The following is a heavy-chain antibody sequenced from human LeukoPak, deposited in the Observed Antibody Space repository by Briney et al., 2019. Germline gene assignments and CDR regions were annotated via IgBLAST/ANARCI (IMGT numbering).Heavy chain of an antibody. Sequence: ASVKVSCKASGYTFTDYFTHWVRQAPGQGLEWMGWINPNIGDASYAQKFQDRVTMTRDRSINTAYMELSRLTSDDTAVYYCARMALDGGDSIGFDSWSQGTLVTVSS. J-gene: IGHJ5*01. D-gene: IGHD2-21*02. CDR2: INPNIGDA. CDR3: ARMALDGGDSIGFDS. CDR1: GYTFTDYF. V-gene: IGHV1-2*02.